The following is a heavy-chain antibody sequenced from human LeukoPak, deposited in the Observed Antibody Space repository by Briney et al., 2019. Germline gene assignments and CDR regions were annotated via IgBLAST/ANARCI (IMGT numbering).Heavy chain of an antibody. Sequence: PSETLSLTCAVYGGSLSGYYWGWIRQPPGKGLEWIVEINNSGSTNYNPSLKSRVTISVDTSKNQFSLKLSSVTAADTAVYYCARCRPSWGVRGARGTHFDYWGQGTLVTVSS. V-gene: IGHV4-34*01. CDR3: ARCRPSWGVRGARGTHFDY. D-gene: IGHD3-10*01. CDR2: INNSGST. J-gene: IGHJ4*02. CDR1: GGSLSGYY.